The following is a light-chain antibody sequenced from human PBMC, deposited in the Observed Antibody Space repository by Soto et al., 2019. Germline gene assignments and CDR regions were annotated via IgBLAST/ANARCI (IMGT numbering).Light chain of an antibody. CDR3: QQFNSYPVT. Sequence: AIQLTQSPSSLSASVGDRVTVTFRASQGISSALAWYQQNPGKAPKLLIYDASSLESGVPSRFSGSGSGTDFTLTINSLQPEDFATYYCQQFNSYPVTFGQGTRLEIK. V-gene: IGKV1-13*02. CDR2: DAS. CDR1: QGISSA. J-gene: IGKJ5*01.